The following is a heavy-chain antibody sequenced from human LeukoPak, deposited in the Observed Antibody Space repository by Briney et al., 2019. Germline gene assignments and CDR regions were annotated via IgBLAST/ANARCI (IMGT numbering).Heavy chain of an antibody. CDR3: ARGFGSSWYYFDL. J-gene: IGHJ4*02. D-gene: IGHD6-13*01. Sequence: PSQTLSLTCAVSGGSISSGGYSWSWIRQPPGKRLEWIGYIHDSGSTNYNPSLKSRVTISVDTSKSQFSLRLTSVTAADTAVYYCARGFGSSWYYFDLWGQGTLVTASS. CDR1: GGSISSGGYS. V-gene: IGHV4-30-4*07. CDR2: IHDSGST.